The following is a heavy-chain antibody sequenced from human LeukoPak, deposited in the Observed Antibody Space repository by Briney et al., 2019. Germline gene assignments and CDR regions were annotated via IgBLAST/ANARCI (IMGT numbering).Heavy chain of an antibody. CDR2: ISPRGDNS. Sequence: GGSLILSCAASGLTSSNYAMSWVRQPPGKGLEWVSIISPRGDNSYYAESVKGRFTISRDYSKNSLYLQMKSLRVEDTAVYYCAKVVTIVGARDYFDYWGQGTLVTVSS. V-gene: IGHV3-23*01. CDR3: AKVVTIVGARDYFDY. J-gene: IGHJ4*02. CDR1: GLTSSNYA. D-gene: IGHD1-26*01.